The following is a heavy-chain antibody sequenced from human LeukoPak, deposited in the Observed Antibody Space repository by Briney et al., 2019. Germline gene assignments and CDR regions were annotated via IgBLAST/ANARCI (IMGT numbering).Heavy chain of an antibody. CDR2: INPNSGGT. J-gene: IGHJ3*02. CDR3: ARDIYDYVWGSYLTDAFDI. Sequence: GASVKVSFKSSGYTFTVYYMHWVRHAPGQGLGLMGLINPNSGGTNSSHKFHGRGTITSDTSISTAYLELTRTRSDDTAVYFCARDIYDYVWGSYLTDAFDIWGQGTMVTVSS. D-gene: IGHD3-16*02. V-gene: IGHV1-2*06. CDR1: GYTFTVYY.